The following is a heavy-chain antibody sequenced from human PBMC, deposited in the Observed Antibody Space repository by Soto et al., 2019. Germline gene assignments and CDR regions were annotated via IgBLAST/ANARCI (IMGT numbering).Heavy chain of an antibody. CDR3: ARAPLYSSSWPDY. D-gene: IGHD6-13*01. J-gene: IGHJ4*02. CDR1: GFTLSSYS. CDR2: ISSSSSTI. V-gene: IGHV3-48*02. Sequence: PGGSLRLSCAASGFTLSSYSMNWVRQAPGKGLEWVSYISSSSSTIYYADSVKGRFTISRDNAKNSLYLQMNSLRDEDTAVYYCARAPLYSSSWPDYWGQGTLVTVAS.